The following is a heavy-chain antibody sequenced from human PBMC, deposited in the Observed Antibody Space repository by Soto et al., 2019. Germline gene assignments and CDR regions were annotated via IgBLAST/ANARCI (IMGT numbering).Heavy chain of an antibody. Sequence: GSLRLSCAASGFTFSSYAMSWVRQAPGKGLEWVSAISGSGGSTYYADSVKGRFTISRDNSKNTLYLQMNSLRAEDTAVYYCAKDPWRTYYYESSGYYLYPSEEYWGQGTLVTVSS. CDR3: AKDPWRTYYYESSGYYLYPSEEY. CDR2: ISGSGGST. J-gene: IGHJ4*02. CDR1: GFTFSSYA. V-gene: IGHV3-23*01. D-gene: IGHD3-22*01.